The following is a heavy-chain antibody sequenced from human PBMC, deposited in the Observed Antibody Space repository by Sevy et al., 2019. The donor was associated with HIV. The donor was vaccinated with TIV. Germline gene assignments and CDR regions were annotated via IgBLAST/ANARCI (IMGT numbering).Heavy chain of an antibody. CDR1: GGSISSGDYY. J-gene: IGHJ6*02. D-gene: IGHD6-13*01. CDR2: IYYSGST. Sequence: SETLSLTCTVSGGSISSGDYYWSWISQPPGKGLEWIGYIYYSGSTYYNPSLKSRVTISVDTSKNQFSLKLSSVTAADTAVYYCARSGPYSSSWYPPYYYYGMDVWGQGTTVTFSS. CDR3: ARSGPYSSSWYPPYYYYGMDV. V-gene: IGHV4-30-4*01.